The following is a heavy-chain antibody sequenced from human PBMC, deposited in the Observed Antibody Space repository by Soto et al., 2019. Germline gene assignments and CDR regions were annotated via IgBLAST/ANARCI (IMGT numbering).Heavy chain of an antibody. D-gene: IGHD2-8*01. Sequence: GGSLRLSCAASEFTFSKHGMHWVRQAPGKGLEWVAVISYDGSNKYYGDSVKDRFTISRDNSKNTLYLHMNSLRPEDTAVYFCAKGSHLPMVYPVLDSWGQGTLVTVSS. V-gene: IGHV3-30*18. CDR2: ISYDGSNK. CDR3: AKGSHLPMVYPVLDS. J-gene: IGHJ4*02. CDR1: EFTFSKHG.